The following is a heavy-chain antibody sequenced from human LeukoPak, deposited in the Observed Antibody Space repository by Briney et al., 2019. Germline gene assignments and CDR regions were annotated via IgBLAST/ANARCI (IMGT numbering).Heavy chain of an antibody. CDR3: SRDDYDSSGYFILGFDY. Sequence: GGSLRLSCAASGFTFSSYSMNWVRQAPGKGLEWVSSISSSSYIYYADSVKGRFTISRDNAKNSLYLQMNSLRAEDTAVYYCSRDDYDSSGYFILGFDYWGQGTLVTVSS. V-gene: IGHV3-21*01. CDR2: ISSSSYI. D-gene: IGHD3-22*01. CDR1: GFTFSSYS. J-gene: IGHJ4*02.